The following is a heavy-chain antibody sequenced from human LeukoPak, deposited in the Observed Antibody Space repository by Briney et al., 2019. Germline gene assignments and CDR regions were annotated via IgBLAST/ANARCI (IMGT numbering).Heavy chain of an antibody. J-gene: IGHJ4*02. D-gene: IGHD3-9*01. V-gene: IGHV4-59*01. CDR2: IYYSGST. CDR1: GGSISSYY. Sequence: PSETLSLTCTVSGGSISSYYWSWIRQPPGKGLEWIGYIYYSGSTNYNPSLKSRVTISVDTSKNQFSLKLSSVTAADTAVYYYARNVPPLRYFDWLLVGSFDYWGQGTLVTVSS. CDR3: ARNVPPLRYFDWLLVGSFDY.